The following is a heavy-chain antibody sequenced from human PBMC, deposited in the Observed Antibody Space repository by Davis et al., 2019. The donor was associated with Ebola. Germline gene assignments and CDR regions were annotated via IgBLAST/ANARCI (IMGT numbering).Heavy chain of an antibody. CDR3: ASHRLSSSSLGGMDV. D-gene: IGHD6-6*01. V-gene: IGHV5-51*01. J-gene: IGHJ6*02. Sequence: GESLKISCKASGYSFTNSWIAWVRQMPGKGLECMGTIYPPDAETRYTPSSQGQVTLSVDKASSTAYLQWSSLKASDTAMYYCASHRLSSSSLGGMDVWGQGTTVTVSS. CDR2: IYPPDAET. CDR1: GYSFTNSW.